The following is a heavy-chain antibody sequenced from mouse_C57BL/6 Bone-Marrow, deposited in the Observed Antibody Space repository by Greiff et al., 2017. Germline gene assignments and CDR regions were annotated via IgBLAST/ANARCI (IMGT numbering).Heavy chain of an antibody. CDR1: GYTFTSYG. CDR2: IYPRSGNT. V-gene: IGHV1-81*01. D-gene: IGHD2-3*01. Sequence: QVQLKESGAELARPGASVKLSCKASGYTFTSYGISWVKQRTGQGLEWIGEIYPRSGNTYYNEKFKGKATLTADKSSSTAYMELRSLTSEDSAVYFCARVGSYWFAYWGQGTRVTVSA. CDR3: ARVGSYWFAY. J-gene: IGHJ3*01.